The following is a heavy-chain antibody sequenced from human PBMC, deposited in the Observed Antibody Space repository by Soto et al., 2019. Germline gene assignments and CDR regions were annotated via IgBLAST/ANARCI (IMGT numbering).Heavy chain of an antibody. CDR2: IIPIFGTA. Sequence: ASVKVSCKASGGTFSRYAISWVRQAPGQGLEWMGGIIPIFGTANYAQKFQGRVTITADESTSTAYMELSSLRSEDTAVYYCARFSDLILSGTRPAYVMAVWGQGTTVPVSS. D-gene: IGHD3-9*01. J-gene: IGHJ6*02. V-gene: IGHV1-69*13. CDR1: GGTFSRYA. CDR3: ARFSDLILSGTRPAYVMAV.